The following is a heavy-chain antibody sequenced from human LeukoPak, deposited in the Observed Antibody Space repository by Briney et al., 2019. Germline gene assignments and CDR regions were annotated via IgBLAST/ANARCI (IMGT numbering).Heavy chain of an antibody. CDR2: ISYDGSNK. Sequence: TGRSLRLSCAAFGFTFSSYAMHWDRQAPGKGLEWVAVISYDGSNKYYADSVKGRFTISRDNSKNTLYLQMNSLRAEDTAVYYCAREDWDGYNPDYWGQGSLVTVSS. CDR3: AREDWDGYNPDY. D-gene: IGHD5-24*01. V-gene: IGHV3-30-3*01. CDR1: GFTFSSYA. J-gene: IGHJ4*02.